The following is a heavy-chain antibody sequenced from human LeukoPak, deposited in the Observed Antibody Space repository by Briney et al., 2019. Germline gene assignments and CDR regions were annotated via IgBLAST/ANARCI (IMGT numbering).Heavy chain of an antibody. J-gene: IGHJ4*02. V-gene: IGHV4-34*01. Sequence: TSETLSLTCAVYGGSFSGYYWSWIRQPPGKGLEWIGEINHSGSTNYNPSLKSRVTISVDTSKNQFSLKVRSVTAADTAVYYCARGQELPVAGRGYFDYWGQGTLVTVSS. CDR2: INHSGST. D-gene: IGHD6-19*01. CDR3: ARGQELPVAGRGYFDY. CDR1: GGSFSGYY.